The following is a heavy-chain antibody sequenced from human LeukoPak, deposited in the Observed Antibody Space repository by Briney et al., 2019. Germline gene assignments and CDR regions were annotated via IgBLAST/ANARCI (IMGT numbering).Heavy chain of an antibody. CDR3: ARHEESVGYFDY. Sequence: PSETLSLTCTVSGGSISSYYWSWIRQPPGKGLEWIGYIYYSGSTNYNPSLKSRVTISVDTSKNQFSLKLSSVTAADTAVYYCARHEESVGYFDYWGQRTLVTVSS. CDR2: IYYSGST. J-gene: IGHJ4*02. D-gene: IGHD2-15*01. CDR1: GGSISSYY. V-gene: IGHV4-59*08.